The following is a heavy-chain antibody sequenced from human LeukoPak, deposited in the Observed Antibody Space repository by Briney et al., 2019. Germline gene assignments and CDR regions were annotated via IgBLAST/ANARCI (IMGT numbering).Heavy chain of an antibody. CDR1: GYTFIDYA. V-gene: IGHV7-4-1*02. CDR3: ARKDGDEVNTLDY. CDR2: INTDTGNP. Sequence: ASVKVSCKAPGYTFIDYAINWVRQAPGQGLEWMGWINTDTGNPTYGQDFTGRFVFSLDTSVSTAYLQINTLKAEDTAIYYCARKDGDEVNTLDYWGQGTLVTVSS. D-gene: IGHD7-27*01. J-gene: IGHJ4*02.